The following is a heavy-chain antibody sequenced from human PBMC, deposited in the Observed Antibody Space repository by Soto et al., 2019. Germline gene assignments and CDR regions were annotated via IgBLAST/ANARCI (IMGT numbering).Heavy chain of an antibody. CDR2: IYYSGST. D-gene: IGHD6-6*01. CDR3: ARVAEYSSFLVDY. V-gene: IGHV4-61*01. Sequence: PSETLSLTCTVSGGSISSSSYYWSWIRQPPGKGLEWIGYIYYSGSTNYNPSLKSRVTISVDTSKNQFSLKLSSVTAADTAVYYCARVAEYSSFLVDYWGQGTLVTVSS. J-gene: IGHJ4*02. CDR1: GGSISSSSYY.